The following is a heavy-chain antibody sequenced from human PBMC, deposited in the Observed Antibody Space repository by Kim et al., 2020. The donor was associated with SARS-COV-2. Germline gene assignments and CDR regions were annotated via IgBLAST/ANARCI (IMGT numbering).Heavy chain of an antibody. V-gene: IGHV4-39*07. CDR3: ARAFPMVSYDFDY. Sequence: SETLSLTCTVSGGSISSSSYYWGWIRQPPGKGLEWIGSIYYSGSTYYNPSLKSRVTISVDTSKNQFSLKLSSVTAADTAVYYCARAFPMVSYDFDYWGQGTLVTVSS. J-gene: IGHJ4*02. CDR1: GGSISSSSYY. D-gene: IGHD3-10*01. CDR2: IYYSGST.